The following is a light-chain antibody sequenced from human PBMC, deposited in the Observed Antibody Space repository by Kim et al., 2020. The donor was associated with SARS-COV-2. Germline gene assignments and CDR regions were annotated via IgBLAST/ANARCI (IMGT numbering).Light chain of an antibody. Sequence: ARSETARLTGGGDHIGGKGVHWYPQRPGQAPLLVISYDSDRPSVIPHRFSGSNSGNTATLTIGRVEAGDEADYYCQVWDGTRDQVVFGGGTQLTVL. CDR3: QVWDGTRDQVV. V-gene: IGLV3-21*04. CDR2: YDS. J-gene: IGLJ3*02. CDR1: HIGGKG.